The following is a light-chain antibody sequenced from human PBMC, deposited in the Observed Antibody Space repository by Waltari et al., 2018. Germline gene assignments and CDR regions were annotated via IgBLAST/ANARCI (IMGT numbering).Light chain of an antibody. V-gene: IGLV2-23*01. Sequence: QSALTQPASVSGSPGQSITLSCTGTSNDIGNYDLVSWYQQRPGEAPKLLMYGATKRPSGVSNRFSGSKSGKTASLTISGLQTEDEADDYCFSFVAANSFVFGPGTKVTVL. CDR2: GAT. CDR1: SNDIGNYDL. CDR3: FSFVAANSFV. J-gene: IGLJ1*01.